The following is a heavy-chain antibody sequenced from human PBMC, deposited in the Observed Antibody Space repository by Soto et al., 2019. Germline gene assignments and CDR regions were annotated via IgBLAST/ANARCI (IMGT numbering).Heavy chain of an antibody. J-gene: IGHJ4*02. CDR2: INPSGDST. CDR3: AKVDVSTAGSFDY. V-gene: IGHV3-23*01. D-gene: IGHD6-13*01. Sequence: PGGSLRLSCVASGFTFGGHGLSWVRQAPGKGLEWVSTINPSGDSTFYADSVKGRFTISRDNSKNTVYLQMNSLSVGDTAVYLCAKVDVSTAGSFDYWGQGALVTVSS. CDR1: GFTFGGHG.